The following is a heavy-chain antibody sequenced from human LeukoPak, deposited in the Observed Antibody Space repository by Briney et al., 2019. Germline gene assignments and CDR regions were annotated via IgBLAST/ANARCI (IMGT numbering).Heavy chain of an antibody. CDR1: GFTFSSFA. J-gene: IGHJ5*02. CDR3: VKDLLYGDGRWEFDP. D-gene: IGHD4-17*01. CDR2: ILAGGAT. V-gene: IGHV3-23*01. Sequence: PGGSLRLSCAASGFTFSSFAMAWVRQTPAKGLQWVSGILAGGATYYADSVRGRFTISRDHSKSTPYLQMNSLRVDDTALYLCVKDLLYGDGRWEFDPLGQGTLVTVPP.